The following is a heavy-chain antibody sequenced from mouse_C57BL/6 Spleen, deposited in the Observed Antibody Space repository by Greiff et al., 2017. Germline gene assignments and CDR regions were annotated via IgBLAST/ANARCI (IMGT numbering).Heavy chain of an antibody. Sequence: EVQLQQSGPELVKPGASVKISCKASGYTFTDYYMNWVKQSHGKSLEWIGDINPNNGGTSYNQKFKGKATLTVDKSSSTAYMELRSLTSEDSAVYYCASSRRDYYGNYDYYAMDYWGQGTSVTVSS. J-gene: IGHJ4*01. V-gene: IGHV1-26*01. D-gene: IGHD2-1*01. CDR2: INPNNGGT. CDR3: ASSRRDYYGNYDYYAMDY. CDR1: GYTFTDYY.